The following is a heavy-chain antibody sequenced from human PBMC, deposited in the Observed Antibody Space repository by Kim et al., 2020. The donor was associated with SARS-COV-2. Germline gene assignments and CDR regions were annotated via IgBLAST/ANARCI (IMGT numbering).Heavy chain of an antibody. D-gene: IGHD2-8*01. V-gene: IGHV3-30-3*01. CDR3: ASLGYCTNGVCYTSTRYFDY. Sequence: GGSLRLSCAASGFTFSSYAMHWVRQAPGKGLEWVAVISYDGSNKYYADSVKGRFTISRDNSKNTLYLQMNSLRAEDTAVYYCASLGYCTNGVCYTSTRYFDYWGQGTLVTVSS. CDR2: ISYDGSNK. J-gene: IGHJ4*02. CDR1: GFTFSSYA.